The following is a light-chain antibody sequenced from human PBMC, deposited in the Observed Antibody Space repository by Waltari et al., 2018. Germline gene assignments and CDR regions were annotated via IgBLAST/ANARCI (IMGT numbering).Light chain of an antibody. V-gene: IGLV2-14*01. Sequence: QSALIQPASVSGSPGQSITISCTGTSSDVGGYNFVSWYQHHPGKAPKLLIYEVRDRPAGVSIRFFGSKTGNRASLTISGLRPEDEADYFCTSYTASSTLVFGGGTKVTVL. CDR2: EVR. CDR3: TSYTASSTLV. CDR1: SSDVGGYNF. J-gene: IGLJ3*02.